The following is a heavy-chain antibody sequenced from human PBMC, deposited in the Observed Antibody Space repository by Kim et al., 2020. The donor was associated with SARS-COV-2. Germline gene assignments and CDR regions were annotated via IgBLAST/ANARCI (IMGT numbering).Heavy chain of an antibody. J-gene: IGHJ6*02. V-gene: IGHV4-34*01. CDR1: GGSFSGYY. D-gene: IGHD3-22*01. CDR3: ARGCSSGYYSCSNYAGMVA. Sequence: SETLSLTCAVYGGSFSGYYWNWIRQSPGKGLEWIGEINLSGSTNYNPSLNSRVTMSIDTSKNQFSLRLNSVTAADTAMYYCARGCSSGYYSCSNYAGMVAWGQGATVTVSS. CDR2: INLSGST.